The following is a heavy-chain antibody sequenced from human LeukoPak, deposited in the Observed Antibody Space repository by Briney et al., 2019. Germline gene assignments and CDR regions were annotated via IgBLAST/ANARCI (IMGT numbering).Heavy chain of an antibody. CDR2: XXAYNGNT. D-gene: IGHD4-17*01. J-gene: IGHJ6*02. Sequence: EXRXWXXAYNGNTNYAQMLQRRVTMTTDTSTSPAYMELNSLRSDDTAVYYCARDHYGDYPGYYYYGVDVWGQGTTVIVSS. CDR3: ARDHYGDYPGYYYYGVDV. V-gene: IGHV1-18*01.